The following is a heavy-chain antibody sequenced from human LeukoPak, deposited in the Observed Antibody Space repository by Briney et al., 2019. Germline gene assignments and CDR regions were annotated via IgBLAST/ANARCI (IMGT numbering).Heavy chain of an antibody. V-gene: IGHV3-11*01. CDR2: ISGSGTDI. Sequence: GGSLRLFRVASGFTFSDSYMSWIRQAPGKGLEWLSYISGSGTDIYHVDSVRGRFTISRDNAKNSLYLQMNSLRAEDTAVYYCARDYDQVTPRGMDVWGQGTTVTVSS. D-gene: IGHD2-21*02. J-gene: IGHJ6*02. CDR3: ARDYDQVTPRGMDV. CDR1: GFTFSDSY.